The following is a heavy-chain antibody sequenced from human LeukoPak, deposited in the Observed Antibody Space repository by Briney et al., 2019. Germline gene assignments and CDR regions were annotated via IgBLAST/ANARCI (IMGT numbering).Heavy chain of an antibody. V-gene: IGHV4-59*01. Sequence: SETLSLTCTVSGGSISSYYWSWIRQPPGKGLEWIGYIYYSGSTNYNPSLKSRVTISVDTSKNQFSLKLSSVTAADTAVYYCARSEDIAVARIAYMDVWGKGTTVTVSS. CDR1: GGSISSYY. CDR3: ARSEDIAVARIAYMDV. D-gene: IGHD6-19*01. J-gene: IGHJ6*03. CDR2: IYYSGST.